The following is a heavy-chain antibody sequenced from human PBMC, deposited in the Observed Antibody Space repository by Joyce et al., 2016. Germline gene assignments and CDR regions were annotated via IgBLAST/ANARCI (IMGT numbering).Heavy chain of an antibody. Sequence: EVQLVESGGGLVKPGGSLRLSCASSGFTFSGYRMSWVRQAPGKGLEWVSSLSSSSSYIKYTDSVKGRFTISRDNTKNSLYLQMNSLRVEDTAVYYCARSSYTNGIFDYWGQGTLVTVSS. D-gene: IGHD2-8*01. CDR3: ARSSYTNGIFDY. J-gene: IGHJ4*02. V-gene: IGHV3-21*01. CDR1: GFTFSGYR. CDR2: LSSSSSYI.